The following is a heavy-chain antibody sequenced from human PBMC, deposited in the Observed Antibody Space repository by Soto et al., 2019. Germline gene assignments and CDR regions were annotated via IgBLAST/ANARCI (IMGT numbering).Heavy chain of an antibody. CDR1: GYSISSGSY. V-gene: IGHV4-38-2*01. D-gene: IGHD2-2*01. CDR3: ARSYQLLLGWFDP. Sequence: SETLSLTCAVSGYSISSGSYWAWIRQSPGKGLEWLGSIFHSGNTYYNPSLESRVTISADTSKNQFSLKVNSVSAADTAVYYCARSYQLLLGWFDPWGQGTLVTVSS. CDR2: IFHSGNT. J-gene: IGHJ5*02.